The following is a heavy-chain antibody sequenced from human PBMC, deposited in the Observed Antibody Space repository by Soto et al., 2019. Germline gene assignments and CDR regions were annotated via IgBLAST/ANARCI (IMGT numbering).Heavy chain of an antibody. CDR1: GFTFRSYA. D-gene: IGHD2-2*01. CDR2: ISGSGGST. V-gene: IGHV3-23*01. J-gene: IGHJ6*02. Sequence: EVQLLESGGDLVQPGGSLRLSCAASGFTFRSYAMNWVRQAPGKGLEWVSSISGSGGSTNYADSVKGRFTISRDNSKSTLYLQINSLTAEDTAVYYCAKGSCNINTCYYDYYYGMDVWGQGTTVTVSS. CDR3: AKGSCNINTCYYDYYYGMDV.